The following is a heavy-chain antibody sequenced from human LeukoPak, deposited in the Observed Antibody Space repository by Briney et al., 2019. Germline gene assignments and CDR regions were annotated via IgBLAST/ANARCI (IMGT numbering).Heavy chain of an antibody. CDR3: ARALYGMDV. CDR2: INHSGST. CDR1: GGSFSGYY. Sequence: PSETLSLTCAVYGGSFSGYYWSWICQPPGKGLEWIGEINHSGSTNYNPSLKSRVTISVDTSKNQFSLKLSSVTAADTAVYYCARALYGMDVWGQGTTVTVSS. J-gene: IGHJ6*02. V-gene: IGHV4-34*01.